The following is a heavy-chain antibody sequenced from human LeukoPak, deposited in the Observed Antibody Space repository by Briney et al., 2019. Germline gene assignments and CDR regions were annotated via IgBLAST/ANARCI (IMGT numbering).Heavy chain of an antibody. CDR3: ARGVTWRSFDY. CDR1: GFSFSPYC. CDR2: IKEDGSHE. V-gene: IGHV3-7*01. J-gene: IGHJ4*02. Sequence: GGSLRLSCAASGFSFSPYCMKWVRQAPGKGLEWVAYIKEDGSHENYVDSVKGRFTISRDNAKHSLSLQLNSLRAEDRAVYFCARGVTWRSFDYWGQGTLVTVSS. D-gene: IGHD1-1*01.